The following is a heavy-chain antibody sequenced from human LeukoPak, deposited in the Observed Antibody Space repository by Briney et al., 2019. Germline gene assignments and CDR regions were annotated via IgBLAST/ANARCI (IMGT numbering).Heavy chain of an antibody. CDR2: ISGSGGST. Sequence: SCKASGGTFSSYAMSWVRQAPGKGLEWVSAISGSGGSTYYADSVKGRFTISRDNSKNTLYLQMNSLRAEDTAVYYCVLVPAAMGGVYYYGMDVWGQGTTVTVSS. CDR1: GGTFSSYA. V-gene: IGHV3-23*01. D-gene: IGHD2-2*01. CDR3: VLVPAAMGGVYYYGMDV. J-gene: IGHJ6*02.